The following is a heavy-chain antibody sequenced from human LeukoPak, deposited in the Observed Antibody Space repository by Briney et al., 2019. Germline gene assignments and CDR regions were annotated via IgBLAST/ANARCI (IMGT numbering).Heavy chain of an antibody. Sequence: GGSLRLSCAASGFTFRSYSMNWVRQAPGKGMEWVSSISSSSSYIYYADSVKGRFTISRDNAKNSLYLQMNSLRAEDTAVYYCARDLVEPPRTSYFDYWGQGTLVTVSS. D-gene: IGHD1-26*01. V-gene: IGHV3-21*01. J-gene: IGHJ4*02. CDR3: ARDLVEPPRTSYFDY. CDR2: ISSSSSYI. CDR1: GFTFRSYS.